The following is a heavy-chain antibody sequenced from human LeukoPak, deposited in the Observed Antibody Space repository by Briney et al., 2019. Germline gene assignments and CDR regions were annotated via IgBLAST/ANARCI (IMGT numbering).Heavy chain of an antibody. V-gene: IGHV1-69*13. J-gene: IGHJ6*03. CDR3: ARGFSRYYYMDV. CDR1: GGTFSSYA. Sequence: SVKVSCKASGGTFSSYAISWVRQAPEQGLEWMGGIIPIFGTASYAQKFQGRVTITADESTSTAYMELSSLRSEDTAVYYCARGFSRYYYMDVWGKGTTVTVSS. CDR2: IIPIFGTA.